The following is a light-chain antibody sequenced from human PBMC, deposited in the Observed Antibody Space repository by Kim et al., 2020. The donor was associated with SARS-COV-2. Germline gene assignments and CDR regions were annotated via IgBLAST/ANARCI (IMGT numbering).Light chain of an antibody. J-gene: IGLJ2*01. Sequence: GQEACITWSEDKLGAKYACWYEQKPRQAPVVVIYQDSKRPSGIPERFSASNSGNTATLTIGGTKAMDEADYYCQAWDSSTVVFGGGTQLTVL. CDR1: KLGAKY. CDR3: QAWDSSTVV. CDR2: QDS. V-gene: IGLV3-1*01.